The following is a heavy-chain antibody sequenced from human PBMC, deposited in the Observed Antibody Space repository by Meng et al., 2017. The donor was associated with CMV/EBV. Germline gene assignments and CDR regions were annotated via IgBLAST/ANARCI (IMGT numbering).Heavy chain of an antibody. CDR2: IRYDGSDK. J-gene: IGHJ6*02. CDR3: VKEYVMDF. CDR1: GFTFSNYA. V-gene: IGHV3-30*02. Sequence: GESLKISCSASGFTFSNYAMHWVRQAPGKGPEWVAFIRYDGSDKYYADSVKGRFTISRDKSKNTPYLQMNSLSAEDTAGYYCVKEYVMDFWGQGTTITVSS.